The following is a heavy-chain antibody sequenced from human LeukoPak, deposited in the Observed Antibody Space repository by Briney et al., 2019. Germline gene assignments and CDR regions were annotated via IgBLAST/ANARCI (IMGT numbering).Heavy chain of an antibody. Sequence: GGSLRLSCAASGFTFSSYSMNWVRQAPGKGLEWVSYISSSSSTIYYADSVKGRFTISRDNAKNSLYLQMNSLRAEDTAVYYCARVGHVPGLNVDYWGQGTLVTVSS. J-gene: IGHJ4*02. CDR3: ARVGHVPGLNVDY. V-gene: IGHV3-48*01. D-gene: IGHD3/OR15-3a*01. CDR1: GFTFSSYS. CDR2: ISSSSSTI.